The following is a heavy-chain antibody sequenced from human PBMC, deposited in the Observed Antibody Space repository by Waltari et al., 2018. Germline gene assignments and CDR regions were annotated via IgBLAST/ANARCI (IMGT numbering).Heavy chain of an antibody. J-gene: IGHJ5*02. CDR2: MNPNRCNT. D-gene: IGHD4-17*01. V-gene: IGHV1-8*01. Sequence: QVQLVQSGAEVKKPGASVKVSCKASGYTFTSYDINWVRQATGQGLEWMGWMNPNRCNTGYAQKFQGRVTMTRNTSISTAYMELSSLRSEDTAVYYCARGRAYYGGNGPWGQGTLVTVSS. CDR3: ARGRAYYGGNGP. CDR1: GYTFTSYD.